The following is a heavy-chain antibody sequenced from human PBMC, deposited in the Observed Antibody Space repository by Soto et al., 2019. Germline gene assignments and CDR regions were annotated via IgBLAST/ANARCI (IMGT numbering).Heavy chain of an antibody. CDR2: ISGDNAKT. J-gene: IGHJ6*02. CDR1: GYTFTSYG. Sequence: QVQLVQSGAEMRKPGASVKVSCKASGYTFTSYGISWVRQAPGQGLEWMGWISGDNAKTKFPLKLQARVTLTTDTSTTTAYMDLRSLKSDDTAVYYCARGGRGGGIDVWGQGTTVTVSS. V-gene: IGHV1-18*01. CDR3: ARGGRGGGIDV. D-gene: IGHD3-16*01.